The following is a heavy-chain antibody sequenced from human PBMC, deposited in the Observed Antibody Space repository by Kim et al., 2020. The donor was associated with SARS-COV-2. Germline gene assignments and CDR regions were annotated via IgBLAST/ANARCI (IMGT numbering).Heavy chain of an antibody. CDR3: ARAISSTWLVIRHFDY. Sequence: SETLSLTCTVSGGSISSGDSYWSWIRQPPGKGLEWIGYIYYSGSTYYNPSLKSRVTISVDTSKNQFSLKLSSVTAADTAVYYCARAISSTWLVIRHFDYWGQGTLVTVSS. CDR1: GGSISSGDSY. V-gene: IGHV4-30-4*01. J-gene: IGHJ4*02. CDR2: IYYSGST. D-gene: IGHD6-19*01.